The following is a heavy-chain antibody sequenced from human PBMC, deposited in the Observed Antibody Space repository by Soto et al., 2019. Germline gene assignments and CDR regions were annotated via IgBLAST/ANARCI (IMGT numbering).Heavy chain of an antibody. CDR2: TYYRSKWYN. V-gene: IGHV6-1*01. D-gene: IGHD5-18*01. Sequence: PSQTLSLTCAISGDSVSSNSAAWNWIRQSPSRGLEWLGRTYYRSKWYNDYAVSVKSRITINPDTSKNQFSLQLNSVTPEDTAVYYCARDTLRNGVDTAMAPTAYGMDVWGQGTTVSVSS. J-gene: IGHJ6*02. CDR3: ARDTLRNGVDTAMAPTAYGMDV. CDR1: GDSVSSNSAA.